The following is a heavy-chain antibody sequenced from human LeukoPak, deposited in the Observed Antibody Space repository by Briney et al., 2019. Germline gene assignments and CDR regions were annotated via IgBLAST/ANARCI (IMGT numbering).Heavy chain of an antibody. CDR3: AKAGSSGYYYETDY. V-gene: IGHV3-23*01. Sequence: GGSLRLSCAASGFTFSSYATSWVRQAPGKGLEWVSAISGSGGSTYYADSAKGRFTISRDNSKNTLFLQMNSLRAEDRAVYYCAKAGSSGYYYETDYWGQGTLVTVSS. CDR1: GFTFSSYA. CDR2: ISGSGGST. D-gene: IGHD3-22*01. J-gene: IGHJ4*02.